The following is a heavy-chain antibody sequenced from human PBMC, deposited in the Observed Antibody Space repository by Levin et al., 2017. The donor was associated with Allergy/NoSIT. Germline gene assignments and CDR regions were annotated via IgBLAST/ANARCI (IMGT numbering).Heavy chain of an antibody. J-gene: IGHJ4*02. Sequence: SYAGVYVSWIRQPPGKGLEWLGEINHHGSTNYSPSLKSRVTMSWNTARTQYSLTLTSVTAADTAVYYCARRLYYYGLGSYPDWGQGTLVTVSS. CDR3: ARRLYYYGLGSYPD. V-gene: IGHV4-34*01. D-gene: IGHD3-10*01. CDR1: SYAGVY. CDR2: INHHGST.